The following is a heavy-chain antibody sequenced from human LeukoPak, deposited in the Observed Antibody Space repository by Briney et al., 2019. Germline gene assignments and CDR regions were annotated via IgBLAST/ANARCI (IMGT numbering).Heavy chain of an antibody. D-gene: IGHD5-18*01. V-gene: IGHV4-34*01. Sequence: PSETLSLTCAVYGGTFSGYYWSWIRQPPGEGLEWIGEINHSGSTNYNPSPKSRRTISVEASKNQFSLKLSSMTAADTAVYYCARQRGYSYVFFDYWGQGTLVTVSS. J-gene: IGHJ4*02. CDR3: ARQRGYSYVFFDY. CDR2: INHSGST. CDR1: GGTFSGYY.